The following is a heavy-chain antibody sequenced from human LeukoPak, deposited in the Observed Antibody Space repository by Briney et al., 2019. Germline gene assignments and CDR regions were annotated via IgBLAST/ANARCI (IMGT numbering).Heavy chain of an antibody. J-gene: IGHJ5*02. Sequence: GGSLRLSCAASGFIFSDYYMAWIRQAPGKGLEWISYITTNGASTYYAGSVKGRFTISRDNAQNSLFLQMNSLRAEDTAIYYCARVGLDNTGWHISWFDPWGQGTLVTVSS. V-gene: IGHV3-11*01. CDR1: GFIFSDYY. CDR2: ITTNGAST. D-gene: IGHD6-19*01. CDR3: ARVGLDNTGWHISWFDP.